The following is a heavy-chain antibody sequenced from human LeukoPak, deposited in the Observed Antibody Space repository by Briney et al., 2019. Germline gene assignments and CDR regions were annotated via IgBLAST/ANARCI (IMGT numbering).Heavy chain of an antibody. CDR1: GFTLDDYA. V-gene: IGHV3-9*01. Sequence: GGSLRLSCAASGFTLDDYAMHWVRQAPGKGLEWVSGISWNSGSIGYADSVKGRFTISRDNAKNTLYLQMNSLRAEDTAVYYCARDAYSSSPKPDYWGQGTLVTVSS. CDR3: ARDAYSSSPKPDY. D-gene: IGHD6-19*01. CDR2: ISWNSGSI. J-gene: IGHJ4*02.